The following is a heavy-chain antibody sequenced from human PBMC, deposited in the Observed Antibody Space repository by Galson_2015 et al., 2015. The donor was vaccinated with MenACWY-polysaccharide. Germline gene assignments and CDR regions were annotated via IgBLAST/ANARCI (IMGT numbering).Heavy chain of an antibody. V-gene: IGHV3-23*01. Sequence: SLRLSCAASGFSITSYAVNWVRQAPGKGLEWVAVISGSGTDIRYADSVKGHFTISRDNSKSSLYLQMNSLRAEDTAQNYCAKALHWCAAAVGSLVHWGQGTLVTVSS. CDR3: AKALHWCAAAVGSLVH. CDR2: ISGSGTDI. CDR1: GFSITSYA. D-gene: IGHD6-13*01. J-gene: IGHJ4*02.